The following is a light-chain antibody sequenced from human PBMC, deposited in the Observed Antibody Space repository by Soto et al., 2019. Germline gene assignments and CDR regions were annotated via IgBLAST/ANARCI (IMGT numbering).Light chain of an antibody. Sequence: EIVLTHSPGTLSLSPGERATLSCRASQSVSRYLAWYQQKPGQAPRLLIYDASNRATGIPARFSGSGSGTDFTLTISSLEPEDFAVYYCQQRLNWPPITFGQGTRLEIK. CDR3: QQRLNWPPIT. J-gene: IGKJ5*01. CDR2: DAS. CDR1: QSVSRY. V-gene: IGKV3-11*01.